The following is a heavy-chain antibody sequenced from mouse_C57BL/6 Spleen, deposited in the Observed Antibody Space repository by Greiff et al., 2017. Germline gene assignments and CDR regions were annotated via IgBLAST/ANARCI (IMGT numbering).Heavy chain of an antibody. Sequence: QVQLQQPGAELVRPGTSVKLSCKASGYTFTSYWMHWVKQRPGQGLEWIGVIDPSDSYTNYNQKFKGKATLTVDTSSSTAYMQLSSLTSEDSAVYYCARGGLGRVDYWGQGTTLTVSS. CDR1: GYTFTSYW. CDR3: ARGGLGRVDY. CDR2: IDPSDSYT. D-gene: IGHD4-1*01. V-gene: IGHV1-59*01. J-gene: IGHJ2*01.